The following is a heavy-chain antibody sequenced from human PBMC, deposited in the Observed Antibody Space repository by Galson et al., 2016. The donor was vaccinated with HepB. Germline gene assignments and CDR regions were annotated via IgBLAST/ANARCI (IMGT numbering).Heavy chain of an antibody. J-gene: IGHJ5*02. CDR2: ISGSGDTT. D-gene: IGHD2-2*01. CDR3: AKGNIVQVPAAPYA. V-gene: IGHV3-23*01. CDR1: GFTFSRQW. Sequence: SLRLSCAASGFTFSRQWMYWVRQAPGKGLEWVSSISGSGDTTYDADAVRGRFTISRDNSRNTLSLQMDSLRAEDSAIYYCAKGNIVQVPAAPYAWGQGALVTVSA.